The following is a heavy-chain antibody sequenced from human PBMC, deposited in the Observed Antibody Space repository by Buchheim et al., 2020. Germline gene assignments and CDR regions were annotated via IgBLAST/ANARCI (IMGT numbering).Heavy chain of an antibody. V-gene: IGHV3-48*04. CDR1: GFTFSSYS. CDR3: ARDGPDYGGRSYDY. Sequence: EVQLVESGGGLVQPGGSLRLSCAASGFTFSSYSMNWVRQAPGKGREWVSYISSSSGYTNYADSVKGRFTTSRDNTKNSLYLQMNSLRAEDTAVYYCARDGPDYGGRSYDYWGQGTL. J-gene: IGHJ4*02. D-gene: IGHD4-23*01. CDR2: ISSSSGYT.